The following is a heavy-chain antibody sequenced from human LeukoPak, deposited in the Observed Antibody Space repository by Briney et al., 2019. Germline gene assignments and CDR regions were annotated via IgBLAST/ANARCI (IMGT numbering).Heavy chain of an antibody. Sequence: ASVKVSCKASGYIFTSYGISWVRQAPGQGLEWMGWINTYNGNTKYIQKLQGRVTMTTDTSTGTAYMELRSLRSDDTAVYYCARDLVHHRLLATNYNWFDPWGQGTLVTVSS. CDR2: INTYNGNT. CDR1: GYIFTSYG. V-gene: IGHV1-18*01. J-gene: IGHJ5*02. D-gene: IGHD2-8*01. CDR3: ARDLVHHRLLATNYNWFDP.